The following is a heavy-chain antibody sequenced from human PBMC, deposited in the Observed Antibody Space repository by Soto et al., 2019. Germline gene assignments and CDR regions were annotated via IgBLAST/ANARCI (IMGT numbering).Heavy chain of an antibody. CDR2: IWYDGSNK. Sequence: PGGSLRLSCAASGFTFSSYGMHWVRQAPGKGLEWVAVIWYDGSNKYYADSVKGRFTISRDNSKNTLYLQMNSLRAEDTAVYYCASYTAAGTAGGNYYYYGMDLRAQRTTVTVSS. CDR1: GFTFSSYG. D-gene: IGHD6-13*01. CDR3: ASYTAAGTAGGNYYYYGMDL. J-gene: IGHJ6*02. V-gene: IGHV3-33*01.